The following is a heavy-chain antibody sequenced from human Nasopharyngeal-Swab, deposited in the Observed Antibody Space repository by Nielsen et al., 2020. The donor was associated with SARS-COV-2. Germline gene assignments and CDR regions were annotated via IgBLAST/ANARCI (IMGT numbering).Heavy chain of an antibody. CDR1: GFIFSNYA. CDR3: AKEAGGGSNSALDY. Sequence: GGSLRLSCAASGFIFSNYAMHWVRQAPGKGLEWVAVVAKDGGFKYYADSVKGRFTISRDDSKNTLSLQMNSLRPEDTAVYYCAKEAGGGSNSALDYWGQGTLVTVSP. CDR2: VAKDGGFK. J-gene: IGHJ4*02. D-gene: IGHD2/OR15-2a*01. V-gene: IGHV3-30-3*02.